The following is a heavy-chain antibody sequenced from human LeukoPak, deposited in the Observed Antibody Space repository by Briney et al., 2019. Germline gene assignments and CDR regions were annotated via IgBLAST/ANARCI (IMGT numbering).Heavy chain of an antibody. D-gene: IGHD6-19*01. CDR3: ASQYSSGWPPDY. V-gene: IGHV3-48*03. CDR1: GFTFSSYE. J-gene: IGHJ4*02. CDR2: ISSSGSTI. Sequence: GGSLRLSCAASGFTFSSYEMNWVRQAPGKGLEWVSYISSSGSTIYYADSPKGRFTISRDNAKNSLYLQMNSLRAEDTAVYYCASQYSSGWPPDYWGQGTLVTVSS.